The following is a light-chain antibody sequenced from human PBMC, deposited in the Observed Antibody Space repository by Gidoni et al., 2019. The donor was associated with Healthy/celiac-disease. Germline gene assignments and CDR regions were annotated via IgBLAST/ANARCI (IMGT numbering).Light chain of an antibody. CDR2: GAS. CDR1: QSVSSNY. Sequence: EIVLTQSPGTLSLSPGERATLSCRASQSVSSNYLAWYQQKPGQAPRLLIYGASSRATGLPDRFRGSGSGTDFTLTISRLEPEDFAVYYCQQYGSSFWTFGQGTKVEIK. V-gene: IGKV3-20*01. CDR3: QQYGSSFWT. J-gene: IGKJ1*01.